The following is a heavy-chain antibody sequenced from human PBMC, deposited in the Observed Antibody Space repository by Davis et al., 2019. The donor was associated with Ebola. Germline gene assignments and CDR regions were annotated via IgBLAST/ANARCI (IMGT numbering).Heavy chain of an antibody. CDR1: GFTFSSYA. CDR3: ARDLDSASYGDFDY. CDR2: TLHDGSKQ. J-gene: IGHJ4*02. D-gene: IGHD1-26*01. V-gene: IGHV3-30-3*01. Sequence: PGGSLRLSCAASGFTFSSYAMHWVRQAPGKGLEWVALTLHDGSKQYYVDSVKGRFTISRDNSKNALYLQMNSLRAEDSALYYCARDLDSASYGDFDYWGQGTLVTVSS.